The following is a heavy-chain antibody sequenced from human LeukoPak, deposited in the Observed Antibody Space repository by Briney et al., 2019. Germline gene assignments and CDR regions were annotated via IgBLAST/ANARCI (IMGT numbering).Heavy chain of an antibody. J-gene: IGHJ4*02. V-gene: IGHV3-30*18. D-gene: IGHD2-15*01. Sequence: PGGSLRLSCAVSGFTFEDYGMNWVGQAPGKGLGGGAVISYDGSNKYYADSVKGRFTISTDNSKNTLYLQMHSLRAEDAAVYYCAKAAGPVVAATLDYWGQGTLVTVSS. CDR2: ISYDGSNK. CDR3: AKAAGPVVAATLDY. CDR1: GFTFEDYG.